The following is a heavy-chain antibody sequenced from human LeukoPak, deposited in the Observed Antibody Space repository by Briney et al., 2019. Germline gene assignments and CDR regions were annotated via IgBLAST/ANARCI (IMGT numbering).Heavy chain of an antibody. CDR1: GFTFSDYY. Sequence: GGSLRLSCAASGFTFSDYYMSWIRQAPGKGLEWVSFISSSGSTIYYADSAKGRFIISRDNAKNSLYLQMNSLRAEDTAVYYCARVGWTSVTFFDYWGQGTLVTVSS. V-gene: IGHV3-11*01. J-gene: IGHJ4*02. CDR3: ARVGWTSVTFFDY. D-gene: IGHD4-17*01. CDR2: ISSSGSTI.